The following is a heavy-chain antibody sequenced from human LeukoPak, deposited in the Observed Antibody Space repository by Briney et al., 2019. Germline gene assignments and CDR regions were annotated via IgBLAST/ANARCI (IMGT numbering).Heavy chain of an antibody. J-gene: IGHJ4*02. V-gene: IGHV3-30*02. Sequence: GGSLRLSCAASGFTFSDYWMHWVRQAPGKGLVWVAFIRYDGSNKYYADSVKGRFTISRDNSKNTLYLQMNSLRAEDTAVYYCEAAGTYFDYWGQGTLVTVSS. CDR2: IRYDGSNK. CDR3: EAAGTYFDY. D-gene: IGHD6-13*01. CDR1: GFTFSDYW.